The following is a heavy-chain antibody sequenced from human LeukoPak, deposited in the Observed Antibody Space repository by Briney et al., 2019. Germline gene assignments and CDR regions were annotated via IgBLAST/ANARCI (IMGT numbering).Heavy chain of an antibody. V-gene: IGHV1-8*03. Sequence: ASVKVSCKASGYTFTSYDINWVRQATGQGLEWMGWMNPNSGNTGYAQKFQGRVTITRNTSISTAYMELSSLRSEDTAVYYCATGLWFGKYLDVWGKGTTVTIS. CDR1: GYTFTSYD. CDR3: ATGLWFGKYLDV. D-gene: IGHD3-10*01. CDR2: MNPNSGNT. J-gene: IGHJ6*03.